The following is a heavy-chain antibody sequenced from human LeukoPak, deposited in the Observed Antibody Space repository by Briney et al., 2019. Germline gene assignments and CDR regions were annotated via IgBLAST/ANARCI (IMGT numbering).Heavy chain of an antibody. Sequence: GGSLRLSCAASGFTFSNYWMHWVRQAPGKGLVWVSRINSDGSTTSYADSVKGRFAISRDNAKNTLYLQTNSLSAEDTAVYYCARGNYYGMDVWGQGTTVTVSS. V-gene: IGHV3-74*01. J-gene: IGHJ6*02. CDR3: ARGNYYGMDV. CDR2: INSDGSTT. CDR1: GFTFSNYW.